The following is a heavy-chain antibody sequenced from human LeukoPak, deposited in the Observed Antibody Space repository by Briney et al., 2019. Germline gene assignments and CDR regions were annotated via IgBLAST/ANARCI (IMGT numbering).Heavy chain of an antibody. Sequence: SETLSLTCTVSGGSISSSSYYWGWIRQPPGKGLEWIGSIYYSGSTYYNPSLKSRVTISVDTSKNQFSLKLSSVTAADTAVYYCARRGAGGYNPFDYWGQGTLVTVSS. CDR3: ARRGAGGYNPFDY. V-gene: IGHV4-39*07. CDR2: IYYSGST. CDR1: GGSISSSSYY. J-gene: IGHJ4*02. D-gene: IGHD5-24*01.